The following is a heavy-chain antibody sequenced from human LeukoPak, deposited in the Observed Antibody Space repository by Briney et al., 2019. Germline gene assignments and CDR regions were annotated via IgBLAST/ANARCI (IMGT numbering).Heavy chain of an antibody. J-gene: IGHJ4*02. D-gene: IGHD2-15*01. CDR2: INPNSGAR. Sequence: ASVKVSWHVSAHSFTTKCIGWVRQAPGQGLEWMGWINPNSGARNYARKFQGRGTMTRDTSISAAYMELSSMRSDDPAVYYCAIDLGYRSGGICRIFDYWGQGTLVTVSS. CDR3: AIDLGYRSGGICRIFDY. CDR1: AHSFTTKC. V-gene: IGHV1-2*07.